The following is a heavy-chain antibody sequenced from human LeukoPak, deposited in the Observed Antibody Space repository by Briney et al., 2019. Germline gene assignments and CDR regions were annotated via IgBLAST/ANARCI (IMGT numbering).Heavy chain of an antibody. D-gene: IGHD3-10*01. Sequence: PGGSLRLSCAASGVTFSSYWMSWVRQAPGKGLEWVANINQDGSARYYVDAVKGRFTIPRDNAKNSLYLQMNSLRAEDTAVYYCARVDGSGSYYIYYYYYMDVWGKGTTVTVSS. CDR1: GVTFSSYW. J-gene: IGHJ6*03. CDR2: INQDGSAR. V-gene: IGHV3-7*01. CDR3: ARVDGSGSYYIYYYYYMDV.